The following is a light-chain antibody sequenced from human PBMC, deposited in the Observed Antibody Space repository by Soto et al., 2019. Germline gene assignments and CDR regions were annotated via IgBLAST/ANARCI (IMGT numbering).Light chain of an antibody. V-gene: IGLV2-14*01. CDR1: SSDVGGYNY. CDR2: EVS. J-gene: IGLJ2*01. CDR3: SSYTSSSTVV. Sequence: QSVLTQPASVSGSPGQSITISCTGTSSDVGGYNYVSWYQQHPGKAPKLMIYEVSNLPSGVSNRFSGSKSGNTASLTISGLQAEDEADYYCSSYTSSSTVVFGGGPKVTVL.